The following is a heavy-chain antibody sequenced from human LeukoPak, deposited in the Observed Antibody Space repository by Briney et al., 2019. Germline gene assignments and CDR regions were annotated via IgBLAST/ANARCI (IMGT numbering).Heavy chain of an antibody. CDR3: ARVPDIYCPSTSCVDY. D-gene: IGHD2-2*01. CDR2: LNPNSGGT. V-gene: IGHV1-2*06. J-gene: IGHJ4*02. Sequence: GASVKVSCKASGYAFTAFYIHRVRQAPGQGLEWMGRLNPNSGGTILAQKFQGRVTITRDTSISTAYMELSRLRSDDTAVYYCARVPDIYCPSTSCVDYWGQGTLVTVSS. CDR1: GYAFTAFY.